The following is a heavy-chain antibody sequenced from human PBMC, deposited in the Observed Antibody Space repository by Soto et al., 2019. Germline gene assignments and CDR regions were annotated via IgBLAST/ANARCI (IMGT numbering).Heavy chain of an antibody. V-gene: IGHV3-49*03. Sequence: SLRLSCTASGFTFGDYAMSWFRQAPGKGLDWVGFIRSKAYGGTTEYAASVKGRFTISRDDSKSIAYLQMNSLKTEDTAVYYCTREGVVVVPAAHDAFDIWGQGTMVTVSS. CDR2: IRSKAYGGTT. CDR1: GFTFGDYA. D-gene: IGHD2-2*01. CDR3: TREGVVVVPAAHDAFDI. J-gene: IGHJ3*02.